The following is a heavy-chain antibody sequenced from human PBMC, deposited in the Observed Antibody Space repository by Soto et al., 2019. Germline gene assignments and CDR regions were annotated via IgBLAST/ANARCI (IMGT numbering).Heavy chain of an antibody. D-gene: IGHD2-15*01. V-gene: IGHV3-21*01. CDR2: ISSSSSYI. Sequence: GGSLRLSCAASGFTFSSYSVNWFRQAPGTGLEWVSSISSSSSYIYYADSVKGRCTISRDNAKNSLYLQLNSLKAEDTAVYYCARDLGGKYWGQGTLVPVSS. CDR3: ARDLGGKY. J-gene: IGHJ4*02. CDR1: GFTFSSYS.